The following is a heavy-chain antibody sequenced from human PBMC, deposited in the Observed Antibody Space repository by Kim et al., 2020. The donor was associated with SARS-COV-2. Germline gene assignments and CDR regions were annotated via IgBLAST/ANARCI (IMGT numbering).Heavy chain of an antibody. Sequence: GGSLRLSCAASGFIFNSYYMTWIRQAPGKGLEYVAYLSYTGGSIYYADSVKGRFTISRDNARHTLYLQLTSLRVEDTGVYYCARGGYTAPGIDFWGQEPLDPVPS. J-gene: IGHJ4*02. D-gene: IGHD5-18*01. CDR1: GFIFNSYY. V-gene: IGHV3-11*04. CDR2: LSYTGGSI. CDR3: ARGGYTAPGIDF.